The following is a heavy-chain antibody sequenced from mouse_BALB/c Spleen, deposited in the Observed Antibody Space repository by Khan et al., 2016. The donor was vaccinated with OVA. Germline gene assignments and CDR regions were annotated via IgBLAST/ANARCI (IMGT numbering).Heavy chain of an antibody. CDR3: ARTARIKY. CDR1: GYSITSGYG. CDR2: ISYSGST. J-gene: IGHJ2*01. V-gene: IGHV3-2*02. Sequence: QLEESGAGLVKPSQSLSLTCTVTGYSITSGYGWNWIRQLPGNKLEWMGYISYSGSTNYNPSLKSRISITRDKSKNQFFLQLNSVTTEDTATYYCARTARIKYWGQGTTLTVSS. D-gene: IGHD1-2*01.